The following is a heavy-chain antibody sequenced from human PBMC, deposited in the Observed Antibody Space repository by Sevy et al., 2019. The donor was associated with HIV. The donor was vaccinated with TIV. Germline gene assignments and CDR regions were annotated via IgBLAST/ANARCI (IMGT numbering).Heavy chain of an antibody. J-gene: IGHJ4*02. CDR1: GGSFSGYY. Sequence: SETLSLTCAVYGGSFSGYYWSWIRQPPGKGLEWIGEINHSGSTNYNPSLKSRVTISVDTSKNQFSLKLSSVTAADTAVYYWARVSSSWYVPGNFDYWGQGTLVTVSS. CDR2: INHSGST. CDR3: ARVSSSWYVPGNFDY. V-gene: IGHV4-34*01. D-gene: IGHD6-13*01.